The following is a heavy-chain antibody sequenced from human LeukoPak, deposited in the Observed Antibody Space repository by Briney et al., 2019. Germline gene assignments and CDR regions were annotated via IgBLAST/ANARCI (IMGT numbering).Heavy chain of an antibody. Sequence: SETLSLTCIVSGGSISSSSYYWGWIRQPPGKGLEWIGEINHSGSTNYNPSLKSRVTISVDTSKNQFSLKLSSVTAADTAVYYCAREIPARYFDLWGRGTLVTVSS. D-gene: IGHD2-2*01. CDR2: INHSGST. V-gene: IGHV4-39*07. J-gene: IGHJ2*01. CDR1: GGSISSSSYY. CDR3: AREIPARYFDL.